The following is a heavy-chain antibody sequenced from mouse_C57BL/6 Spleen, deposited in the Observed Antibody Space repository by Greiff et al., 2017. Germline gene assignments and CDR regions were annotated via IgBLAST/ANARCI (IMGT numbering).Heavy chain of an antibody. Sequence: EVQLQQSGPGLVKPSQSLSLTCSVTGYSITRGYYWNWIRQFPGNKLEWMGYISYDGSNNYNPSLKNRISITRDTSKNQFFLKLNSVTTEDTATYYCAHYYGSSYRYFDVWGTGTTVTVSS. CDR2: ISYDGSN. CDR1: GYSITRGYY. CDR3: AHYYGSSYRYFDV. V-gene: IGHV3-6*01. D-gene: IGHD1-1*01. J-gene: IGHJ1*03.